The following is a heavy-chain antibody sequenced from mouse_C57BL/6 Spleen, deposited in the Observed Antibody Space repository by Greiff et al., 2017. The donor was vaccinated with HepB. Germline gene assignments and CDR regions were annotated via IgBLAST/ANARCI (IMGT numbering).Heavy chain of an antibody. V-gene: IGHV5-4*01. Sequence: EVQGVESGGGLVKPGGSLKLSCAASGFTFSSYAMSWVRQTPEKRLEWVATISDGGSYTYYPDNVKGRFTISRDNAKNNLYLQMSHLKSEDTAMYYCARANYYGSSYSAWFAYWGQGTLVTVSA. CDR3: ARANYYGSSYSAWFAY. J-gene: IGHJ3*01. CDR1: GFTFSSYA. D-gene: IGHD1-1*01. CDR2: ISDGGSYT.